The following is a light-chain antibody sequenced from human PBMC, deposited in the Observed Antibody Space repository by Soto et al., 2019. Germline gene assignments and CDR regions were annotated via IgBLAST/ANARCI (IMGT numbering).Light chain of an antibody. CDR1: SSNIGAPYD. Sequence: QSVLTQPPSVSGAPGQRVTVSCTGSSSNIGAPYDVHWYQQLPGTAPKVLIYGNKNRPSGVPDRFSGSKSGTSASLASSGLQAEDVADYYCQSYDRSLSGVVFGGWTKVTVL. CDR2: GNK. J-gene: IGLJ2*01. CDR3: QSYDRSLSGVV. V-gene: IGLV1-40*01.